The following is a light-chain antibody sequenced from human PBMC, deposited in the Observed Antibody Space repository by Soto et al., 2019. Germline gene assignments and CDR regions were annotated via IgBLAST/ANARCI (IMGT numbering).Light chain of an antibody. V-gene: IGLV7-43*01. Sequence: TVVTQEPSLTVSPGGTVTLTCASSTGAVTSSYYPNWFQQKPGQAPRPLIYSTSNKHSWTPARFSGSLLGGKAALTLSGVQPEDEAEYYCLLYYGGAQLGVFGGRTKLTVL. CDR2: STS. CDR3: LLYYGGAQLGV. CDR1: TGAVTSSYY. J-gene: IGLJ2*01.